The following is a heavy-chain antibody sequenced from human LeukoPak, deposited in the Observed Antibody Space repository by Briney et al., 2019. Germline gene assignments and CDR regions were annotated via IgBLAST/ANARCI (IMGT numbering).Heavy chain of an antibody. Sequence: GESLKISCQGSGYSFTSYWIGWVRQMPGKGLEWMGIIYPGDSDTRYSPSFQGQVTISADKSISTAYLQWSSLKASDTAMYYCARQLKGYYDSSGYYGYWGQGTLVTVSS. CDR1: GYSFTSYW. CDR3: ARQLKGYYDSSGYYGY. J-gene: IGHJ4*02. D-gene: IGHD3-22*01. V-gene: IGHV5-51*01. CDR2: IYPGDSDT.